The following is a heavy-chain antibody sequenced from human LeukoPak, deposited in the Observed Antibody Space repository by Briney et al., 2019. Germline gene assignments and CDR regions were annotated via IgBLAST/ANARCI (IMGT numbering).Heavy chain of an antibody. Sequence: SQTLSLTCTVSGGSISSGAYYWSWNRQHPGKGLEWIGYISYSGTTYYNPSLKSRVTITVDMSKTQFSLKLSSVTAADTAVYYCARDLGADGYNLRNWFDPWGQGTLVTVSS. V-gene: IGHV4-31*03. CDR2: ISYSGTT. D-gene: IGHD5-24*01. CDR1: GGSISSGAYY. J-gene: IGHJ5*02. CDR3: ARDLGADGYNLRNWFDP.